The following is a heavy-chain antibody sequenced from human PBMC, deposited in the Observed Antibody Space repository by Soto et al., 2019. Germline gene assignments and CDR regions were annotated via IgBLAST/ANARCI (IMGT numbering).Heavy chain of an antibody. CDR3: ARVHYSEKLNGLAV. J-gene: IGHJ6*02. CDR1: GGSFSGYY. Sequence: SETLSLTCAVYGGSFSGYYWSWIRQPPGKGLEGIVEIKDSGSTNYNPALKSLVTISVDTSKKQFSLKLSSVTGADTAVYDCARVHYSEKLNGLAVWGQGTTGNVS. D-gene: IGHD3-22*01. CDR2: IKDSGST. V-gene: IGHV4-34*01.